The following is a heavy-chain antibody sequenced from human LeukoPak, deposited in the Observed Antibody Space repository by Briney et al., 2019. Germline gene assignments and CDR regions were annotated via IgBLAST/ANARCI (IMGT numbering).Heavy chain of an antibody. V-gene: IGHV3-30*18. CDR3: AKDLTIAAAGKGNWFDP. D-gene: IGHD6-13*01. CDR1: GFTFSSYG. CDR2: ISYDGSNK. J-gene: IGHJ5*02. Sequence: GGSLRLSCAASGFTFSSYGMHWVRQAPGKGLEWVAVISYDGSNKYYADSVKGRFTISRDNSKNTLYLQMNSLRAEDTAVYYCAKDLTIAAAGKGNWFDPWGQGTLVTVSS.